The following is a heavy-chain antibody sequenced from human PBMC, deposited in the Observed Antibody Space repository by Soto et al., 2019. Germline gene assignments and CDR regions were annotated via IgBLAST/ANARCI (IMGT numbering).Heavy chain of an antibody. J-gene: IGHJ5*02. CDR2: INPNGGGK. CDR3: ARGDVRVVASFDP. D-gene: IGHD2-15*01. V-gene: IGHV1-2*02. Sequence: ASVKVSCKASGYTFTDYYIHWVRQAPGQGLEWMGWINPNGGGKNYAQKFQGRVTMTRDTSISTAYMELGRLISDDTAVYYCARGDVRVVASFDPWGQGALVTVSS. CDR1: GYTFTDYY.